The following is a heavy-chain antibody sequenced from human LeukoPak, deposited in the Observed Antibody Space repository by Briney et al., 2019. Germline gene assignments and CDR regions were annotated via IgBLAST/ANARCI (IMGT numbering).Heavy chain of an antibody. CDR1: GYTFTTYG. V-gene: IGHV1-18*01. D-gene: IGHD4-17*01. CDR2: ISAYNGNT. CDR3: ASRASSVTTRGWYFDL. J-gene: IGHJ2*01. Sequence: EASVKVSCKASGYTFTTYGITWVRQAPGQGLEWMGWISAYNGNTNSAQKLQGRVTMTTDTSTSTAYMELRSLRSDDTAVYYCASRASSVTTRGWYFDLWGRGTLVTVSS.